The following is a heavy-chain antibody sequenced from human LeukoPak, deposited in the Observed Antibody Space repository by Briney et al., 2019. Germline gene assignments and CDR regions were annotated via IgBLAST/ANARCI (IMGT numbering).Heavy chain of an antibody. V-gene: IGHV3-30*02. D-gene: IGHD4-11*01. CDR2: IRYDGSNK. CDR1: GFTFSSYG. J-gene: IGHJ6*03. CDR3: AKGGPVTTDYYYYMDV. Sequence: GGSLRLSCAASGFTFSSYGMHWVRQAPGKGLEWVAFIRYDGSNKYYADSVKGRFTISRDKSKNTLYLQMNSPRAEDTAVYYCAKGGPVTTDYYYYMDVWGKGTTVTVSS.